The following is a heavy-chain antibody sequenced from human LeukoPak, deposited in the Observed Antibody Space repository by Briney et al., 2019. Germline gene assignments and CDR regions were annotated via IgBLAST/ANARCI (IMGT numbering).Heavy chain of an antibody. CDR1: GFTVSSNY. Sequence: GGSLRLSCAASGFTVSSNYMNWVRQAPGKGLEWVSVIYGGGNIYYADSVKGRFTISRDNPKNTLYLQMSSLRPEDTAVYYCAKGENDAFDIWGPGTMVTVSS. CDR2: IYGGGNI. J-gene: IGHJ3*02. V-gene: IGHV3-53*01. CDR3: AKGENDAFDI.